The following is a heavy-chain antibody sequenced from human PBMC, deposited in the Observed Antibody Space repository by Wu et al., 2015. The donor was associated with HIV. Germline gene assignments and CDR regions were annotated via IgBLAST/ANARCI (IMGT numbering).Heavy chain of an antibody. CDR2: INPSNGGT. CDR1: GYSFSGYF. V-gene: IGHV1-2*02. J-gene: IGHJ5*02. CDR3: ARNGLTTSRNGNWFDP. Sequence: QVQLVQSGPEVKKPGASVKLSCRASGYSFSGYFLQWIRQAPGQGPEWMGWINPSNGGTTYALKFRGRVTMTMDTSINTVYMELSWLRSDDTAVYYCARNGLTTSRNGNWFDPWGQGTLLTVSS. D-gene: IGHD3-3*01.